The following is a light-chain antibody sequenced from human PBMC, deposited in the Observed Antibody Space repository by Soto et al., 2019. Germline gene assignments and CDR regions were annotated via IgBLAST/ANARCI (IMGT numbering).Light chain of an antibody. CDR1: QSVSIH. Sequence: EIVMTQSPATLSASPGESATLSCRASQSVSIHLGRFHQKPAQVPRLLIYGASTRAPGIPATFSGRGSGTEFTLTIGGLQAEDFAVYYCQQASNWPRTFGRGTKVDIK. J-gene: IGKJ1*01. CDR2: GAS. CDR3: QQASNWPRT. V-gene: IGKV3-15*01.